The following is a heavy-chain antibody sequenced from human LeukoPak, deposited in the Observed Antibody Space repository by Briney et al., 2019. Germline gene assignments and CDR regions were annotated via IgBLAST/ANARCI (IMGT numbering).Heavy chain of an antibody. J-gene: IGHJ4*02. Sequence: GGSLRLSCAASGFTVSSNYMSWVRQAPGKGLGWVSVIYSAGSTYYADSVKGRFTISRDNAKNSLYLQMNSLRAEDTAVYYCARLREIPVFGVVTKSTSYFDYWGQGTLVTVSS. D-gene: IGHD3-3*01. CDR1: GFTVSSNY. CDR3: ARLREIPVFGVVTKSTSYFDY. CDR2: IYSAGST. V-gene: IGHV3-66*01.